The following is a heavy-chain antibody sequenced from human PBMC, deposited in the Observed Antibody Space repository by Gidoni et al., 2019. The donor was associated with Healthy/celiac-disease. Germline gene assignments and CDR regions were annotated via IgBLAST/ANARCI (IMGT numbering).Heavy chain of an antibody. CDR3: TTAWWLHP. CDR2: IKSKTDGGKT. J-gene: IGHJ3*01. V-gene: IGHV3-15*01. CDR1: GFTFSNAW. D-gene: IGHD5-12*01. Sequence: EVQLVESGGGFVKPGGSLRLSCAASGFTFSNAWMSWVRQAPGKGLEWVGRIKSKTDGGKTDYAAPVKGRFTISRDDSKNTLYLQMNSLKTEDTAVYYCTTAWWLHPWGQGTMVTVSS.